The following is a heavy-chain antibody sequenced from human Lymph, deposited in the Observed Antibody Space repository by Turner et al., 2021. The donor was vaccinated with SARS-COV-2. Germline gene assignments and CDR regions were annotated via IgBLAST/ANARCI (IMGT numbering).Heavy chain of an antibody. Sequence: EVQLLESGGGLVQPGGSLRLSFAASGFSFSSYAMSWVRQAPGKGLEWVSAISGSGGDTYYAEAVKGRFTISRDNSKNTLYLQMNSMRAEDTAVYYCAKGVRGAMIVVVIPYFDYWGQGTLVTVSS. D-gene: IGHD3-22*01. CDR2: ISGSGGDT. J-gene: IGHJ4*02. CDR3: AKGVRGAMIVVVIPYFDY. V-gene: IGHV3-23*01. CDR1: GFSFSSYA.